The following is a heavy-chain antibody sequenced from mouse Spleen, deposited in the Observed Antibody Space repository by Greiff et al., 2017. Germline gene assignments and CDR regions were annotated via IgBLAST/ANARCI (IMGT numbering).Heavy chain of an antibody. CDR1: GYTFTSYW. CDR2: IFPGTGTT. J-gene: IGHJ4*01. Sequence: LVESGAQLVKPGASVKLSCKTSGYTFTSYWIQWVKQRPGQGLGWIGEIFPGTGTTYYNEKFKGKATLTIDTSSSTAYMQLSSLTSEDSAVYFCAITTATDYYAMDYWGQGTSVTVSS. D-gene: IGHD1-2*01. CDR3: AITTATDYYAMDY. V-gene: IGHV1S132*01.